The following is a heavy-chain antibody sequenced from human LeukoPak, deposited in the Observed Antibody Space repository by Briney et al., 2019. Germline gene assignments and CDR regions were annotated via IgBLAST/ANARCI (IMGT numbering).Heavy chain of an antibody. V-gene: IGHV1-3*01. Sequence: ASVKVSCKASGYTFTSYVMHWVRQAPGQRLEWMGWINAGNGNTKYSQKFQGRVTITRDTSASTAYMELSSLRSEDTAVYYCARDLGYCSSTSCLLSFDYWGQGTLVTVSS. D-gene: IGHD2-2*03. CDR3: ARDLGYCSSTSCLLSFDY. J-gene: IGHJ4*02. CDR2: INAGNGNT. CDR1: GYTFTSYV.